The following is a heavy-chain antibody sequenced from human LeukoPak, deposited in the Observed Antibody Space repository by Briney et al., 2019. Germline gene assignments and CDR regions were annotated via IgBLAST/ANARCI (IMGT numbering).Heavy chain of an antibody. Sequence: PGGSLRLSCAASGFTFSSYEMNWVRQAPGKGLEWVAKIEKDGGVKVYVDSVKGRFAISRDNAKNSLYLQMNSLRVEDTAVYYCARDWSNSDVGKTGDYWGQGTLVTVSS. CDR1: GFTFSSYE. CDR2: IEKDGGVK. D-gene: IGHD1-14*01. CDR3: ARDWSNSDVGKTGDY. V-gene: IGHV3-7*01. J-gene: IGHJ4*02.